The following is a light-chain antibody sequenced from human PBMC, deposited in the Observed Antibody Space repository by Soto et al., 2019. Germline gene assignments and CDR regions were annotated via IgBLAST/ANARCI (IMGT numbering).Light chain of an antibody. Sequence: DIQMTQSPSSLSASVGDRVTFTCRASQGIRNDVGWYQQKPGKPPKRLIFTASNLESGVPSRFSGSGSGTEFTLTISSLQPEDIATYYCLQHNTYPWTFGQGTKVEIK. J-gene: IGKJ1*01. CDR2: TAS. CDR3: LQHNTYPWT. V-gene: IGKV1-17*01. CDR1: QGIRND.